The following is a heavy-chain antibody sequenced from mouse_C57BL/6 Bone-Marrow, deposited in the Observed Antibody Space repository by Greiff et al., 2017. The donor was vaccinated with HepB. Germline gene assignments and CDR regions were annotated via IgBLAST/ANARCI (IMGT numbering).Heavy chain of an antibody. D-gene: IGHD1-1*01. J-gene: IGHJ2*01. CDR2: IDPSDSYT. V-gene: IGHV1-50*01. CDR1: GYTFTSYW. CDR3: AREGLFITTVGEYYVDY. Sequence: QVQLQQPGAELVKPGASVKLSCKASGYTFTSYWMQWVKQRPGQGLEWIGEIDPSDSYTNYNQKFKGKATLTVDTSSSTAYMQLSSLTSEDSAVYYCAREGLFITTVGEYYVDYWGQGTTLTVSS.